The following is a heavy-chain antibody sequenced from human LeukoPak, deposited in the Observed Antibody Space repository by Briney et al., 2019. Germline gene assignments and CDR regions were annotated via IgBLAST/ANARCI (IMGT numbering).Heavy chain of an antibody. D-gene: IGHD6-13*01. CDR2: IYWDDDK. CDR1: GFSLSTSGVG. CDR3: AHANSSSWYSNWFDP. V-gene: IGHV2-5*02. Sequence: SGPTLVKPTQTLTLTCTFSGFSLSTSGVGVGRIRQPPGKALEWLALIYWDDDKRYSPSLKSRLTITKDTSKNQVVLTMTNMDPVDTATYYCAHANSSSWYSNWFDPWGQGTLVTVSS. J-gene: IGHJ5*02.